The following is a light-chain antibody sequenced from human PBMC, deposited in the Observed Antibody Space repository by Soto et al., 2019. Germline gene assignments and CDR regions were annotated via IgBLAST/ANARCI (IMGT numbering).Light chain of an antibody. J-gene: IGKJ1*01. Sequence: DIQMTQSPSTLSGSVGDRVTITCRASQTISSWLAWYQQKPGKDPKLLIYKASTLKSGVPSRLSGSGSGTDFTLTISSLQPDDFATYYCQHYNSYSEAFGQGTKVELK. V-gene: IGKV1-5*03. CDR1: QTISSW. CDR3: QHYNSYSEA. CDR2: KAS.